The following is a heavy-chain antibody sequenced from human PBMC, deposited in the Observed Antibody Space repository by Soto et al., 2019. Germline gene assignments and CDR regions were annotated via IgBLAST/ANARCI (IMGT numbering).Heavy chain of an antibody. CDR1: GFTFSSYS. CDR3: ARDGDVSSHDYGMDV. Sequence: GGSLRLSCAASGFTFSSYSMNWVRQAPGKGLEWVSSISSSSSYIYYADSVKGRFTISRDNAKNSLYLQMNSLRAEDTAVYYCARDGDVSSHDYGMDVWGQVTTVTVSS. V-gene: IGHV3-21*01. D-gene: IGHD6-13*01. J-gene: IGHJ6*02. CDR2: ISSSSSYI.